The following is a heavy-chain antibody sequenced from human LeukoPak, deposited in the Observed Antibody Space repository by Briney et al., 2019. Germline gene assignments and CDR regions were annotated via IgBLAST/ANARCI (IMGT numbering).Heavy chain of an antibody. Sequence: PSEPLSLTCTVSGGSISGYYWSWIRRPPGKGLEWIGHIYYSGSADYNASLKSRATMFVDTSKNEFSLTLRSVTAADTAVYYCARVGDSSGYSVLDSWGQGTLVTVSS. CDR3: ARVGDSSGYSVLDS. J-gene: IGHJ4*02. V-gene: IGHV4-59*01. CDR2: IYYSGSA. D-gene: IGHD3-22*01. CDR1: GGSISGYY.